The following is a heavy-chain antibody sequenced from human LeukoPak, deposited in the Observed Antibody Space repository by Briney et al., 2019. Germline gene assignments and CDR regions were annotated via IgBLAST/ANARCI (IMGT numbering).Heavy chain of an antibody. V-gene: IGHV1-69*05. CDR3: ARDSKACSSTSCYRRFDH. D-gene: IGHD2-2*02. J-gene: IGHJ5*02. CDR2: IIPIFGTA. CDR1: GGTFISYA. Sequence: SSVKVSCKASGGTFISYAISWVRQAPGQGLEWMGGIIPIFGTANYAQKFQGRVTITTDQSTSTAYMELSSLRSEDTAVYYCARDSKACSSTSCYRRFDHWGQGTLVTVSS.